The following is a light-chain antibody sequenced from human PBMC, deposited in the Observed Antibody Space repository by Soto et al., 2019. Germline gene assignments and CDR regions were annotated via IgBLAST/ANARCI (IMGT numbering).Light chain of an antibody. CDR3: QPYYSYART. CDR1: HTIMTY. J-gene: IGKJ1*01. Sequence: DIQMSEAPSTLAASVGDEVTITCRASHTIMTYLNWYQLKPGKPPRLLIYAASSLQSGVPSRFSGSGSGTDFTLTISCLQSEDFAPYYWQPYYSYARTFGEGTKVDI. CDR2: AAS. V-gene: IGKV1-39*01.